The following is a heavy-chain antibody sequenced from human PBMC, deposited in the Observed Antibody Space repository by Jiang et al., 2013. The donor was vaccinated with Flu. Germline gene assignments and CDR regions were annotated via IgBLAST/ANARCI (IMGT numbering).Heavy chain of an antibody. J-gene: IGHJ5*02. D-gene: IGHD3-9*01. CDR2: INTNTGNP. CDR1: GYTFTGYA. V-gene: IGHV7-4-1*02. Sequence: QSGSELKKPGASVKVSCKASGYTFTGYAMNWVRQAPGQGLEWMGWINTNTGNPTYAQGFTGRFVFSLDTSVSTAYLQISSLKAEDTAVYYCARRHYDILTGYYNWFDPWGQGTLVTVSS. CDR3: ARRHYDILTGYYNWFDP.